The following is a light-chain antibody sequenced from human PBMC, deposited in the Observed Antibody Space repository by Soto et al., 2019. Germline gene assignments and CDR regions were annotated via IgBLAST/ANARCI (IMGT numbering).Light chain of an antibody. V-gene: IGKV3-11*01. CDR1: QSVSSY. CDR2: DAS. Sequence: EIVLTQSPATLSLSPGERATISCRASQSVSSYLAWYQQKPGQAPRLLIYDASNRATGIPARFSGSGSGTDFTRTISSLEPEDFAVYYCQQRSNWPRTFGQGTKVEIK. J-gene: IGKJ1*01. CDR3: QQRSNWPRT.